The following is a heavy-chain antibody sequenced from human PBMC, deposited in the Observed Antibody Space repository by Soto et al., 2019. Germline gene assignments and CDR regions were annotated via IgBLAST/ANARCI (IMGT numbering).Heavy chain of an antibody. CDR1: GYTFTSYD. CDR3: VRGRVMITFGVVIVIDY. V-gene: IGHV1-8*01. CDR2: INPNTGYT. J-gene: IGHJ4*02. Sequence: QVKLVQSGAAMKKPGASVKVSCKASGYTFTSYDINWVRQATGQGLEWMGWINPNTGYTDYAQKFQGRVTMTGNTSITTAYMELSSLRSEDTAVYYCVRGRVMITFGVVIVIDYWGQGSPVTVSS. D-gene: IGHD3-16*02.